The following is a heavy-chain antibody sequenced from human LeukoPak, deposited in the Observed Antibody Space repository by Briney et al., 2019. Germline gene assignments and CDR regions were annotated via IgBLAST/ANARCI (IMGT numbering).Heavy chain of an antibody. V-gene: IGHV4-59*11. J-gene: IGHJ5*02. CDR3: ARESRGGGLNNWFDP. CDR1: GGSISSHY. D-gene: IGHD3-16*01. CDR2: IYYSGST. Sequence: PSETLSLTCTVSGGSISSHYWSWVRQPPGKGLEWIGYIYYSGSTKYDPSLKSRVTISVDTFKNQFSLKLSSVTAADTAVYYCARESRGGGLNNWFDPWGQGTLVTVSS.